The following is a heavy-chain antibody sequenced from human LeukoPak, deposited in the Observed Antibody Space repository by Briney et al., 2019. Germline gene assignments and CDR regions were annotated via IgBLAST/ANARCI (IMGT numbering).Heavy chain of an antibody. V-gene: IGHV1-8*01. CDR1: GYTFTSYD. CDR3: ARRTVDYGDYYFYGMDV. D-gene: IGHD4-17*01. Sequence: GASVKVSCKASGYTFTSYDINWARQATGQGLEWMGWMNPNSGNTGYAQKFQGRVTMTTDTSTSTAYMELRSLRSDDTAVYYCARRTVDYGDYYFYGMDVWGQGTTVTVSS. CDR2: MNPNSGNT. J-gene: IGHJ6*02.